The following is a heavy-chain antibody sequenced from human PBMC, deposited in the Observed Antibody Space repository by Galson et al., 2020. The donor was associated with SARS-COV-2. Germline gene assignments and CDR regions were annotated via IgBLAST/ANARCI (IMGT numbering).Heavy chain of an antibody. V-gene: IGHV4-38-2*02. J-gene: IGHJ4*02. CDR1: AYSISSGYY. D-gene: IGHD3-10*01. Sequence: SETLSLTCTVSAYSISSGYYWGWIRQPPGKGLAWSRSNYHSGSTYYNPSLKIRVTISVDTSKSQFSLTLSSVTDADTAVYYCARLPVVRGVDSWGQGILVTVSS. CDR3: ARLPVVRGVDS. CDR2: NYHSGST.